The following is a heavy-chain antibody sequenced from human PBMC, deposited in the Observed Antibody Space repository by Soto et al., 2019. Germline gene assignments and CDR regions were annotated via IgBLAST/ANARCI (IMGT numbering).Heavy chain of an antibody. CDR2: ISGSGGST. CDR3: AKPRGSSWGVWDY. D-gene: IGHD6-13*01. V-gene: IGHV3-23*01. CDR1: GFTFSSYA. Sequence: GGSLRLSCAASGFTFSSYAMSWVRQAPGKGLEWVSAISGSGGSTYYADTVKGRFTISRDNSKNTLFLQMNSLRAEDTAVYYCAKPRGSSWGVWDYWGQGTLVTVSS. J-gene: IGHJ4*02.